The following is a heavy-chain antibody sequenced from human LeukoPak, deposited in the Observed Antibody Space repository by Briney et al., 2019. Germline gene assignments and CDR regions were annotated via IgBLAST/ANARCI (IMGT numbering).Heavy chain of an antibody. D-gene: IGHD6-13*01. V-gene: IGHV4-39*01. CDR2: IYYSGST. J-gene: IGHJ4*02. CDR1: GGSISSSSYY. CDR3: ASLTGSSAYYFDY. Sequence: SETLSLTCTVSGGSISSSSYYWGWIRQPPGKGLEWIGSIYYSGSTYYNPSLKSRVTIPVDTSKNQFSLKLSSVTAADTAVYYCASLTGSSAYYFDYWGQGTLVTVSS.